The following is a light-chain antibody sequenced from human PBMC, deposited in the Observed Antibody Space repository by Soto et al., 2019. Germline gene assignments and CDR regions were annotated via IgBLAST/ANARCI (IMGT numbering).Light chain of an antibody. CDR3: QKYDSAEWT. J-gene: IGKJ1*01. Sequence: DFRMTQSPSSLSASVGDRVNITCRASQAFRNYLAWYQQKPGKVPKVLIYAASTLQSGVPSRFSGSGSGTDFTLTISSLQPEDVATYYCQKYDSAEWTFGQGTRVEIK. CDR2: AAS. CDR1: QAFRNY. V-gene: IGKV1-27*01.